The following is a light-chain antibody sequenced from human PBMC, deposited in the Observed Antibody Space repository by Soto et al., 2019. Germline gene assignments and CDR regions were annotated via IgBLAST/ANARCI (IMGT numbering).Light chain of an antibody. CDR2: KVS. CDR3: MQGTHWPPT. CDR1: VGLVFGDGNTY. Sequence: DVVMTQSPLSLPVTLGQPASISCRSNVGLVFGDGNTYLNWFQQRPGQSPRRLIYKVSNRDSGVPDRFSGSGSGTDFTLKISGVEAEDVGIYYCMQGTHWPPTFGQGTKVEIK. V-gene: IGKV2-30*01. J-gene: IGKJ1*01.